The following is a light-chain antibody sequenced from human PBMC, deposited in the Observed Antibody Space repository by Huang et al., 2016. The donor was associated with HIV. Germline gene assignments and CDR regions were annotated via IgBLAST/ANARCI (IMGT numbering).Light chain of an antibody. CDR3: QQYNNWPPWT. CDR1: AGVSNN. CDR2: GAS. V-gene: IGKV3D-15*01. J-gene: IGKJ1*01. Sequence: IVMTQSPATLSVSPGERATLSCRASAGVSNNVAWYQQRPGQTPRLLIHGASTRYTGIPAKFSGRGSGTEFTLTITSLQPEDSAVYYCQQYNNWPPWTFGPGTQVEI.